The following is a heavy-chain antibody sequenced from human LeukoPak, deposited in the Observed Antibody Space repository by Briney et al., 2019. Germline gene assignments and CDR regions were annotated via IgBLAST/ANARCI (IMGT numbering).Heavy chain of an antibody. D-gene: IGHD6-19*01. CDR2: IYPGDSDT. CDR3: ARRASYNSGWTDAFDI. Sequence: GASLKISFKGFGHRFTSCWIGWVRPMPGKGLEWMGIIYPGDSDTRYSPSFQGQVTISADKSISTAYLQWSSLKASDTAMYSCARRASYNSGWTDAFDIWGQGTMVTVSS. J-gene: IGHJ3*02. CDR1: GHRFTSCW. V-gene: IGHV5-51*01.